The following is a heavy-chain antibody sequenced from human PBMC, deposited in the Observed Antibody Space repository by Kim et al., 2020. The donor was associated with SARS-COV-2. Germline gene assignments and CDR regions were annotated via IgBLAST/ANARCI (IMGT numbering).Heavy chain of an antibody. Sequence: SETLSLTCTVSGGSISSSSYYWGWIRQPPGKGLEWIGSIYYSGNTYYNPSLNSRVTISVDTSKNQFSLKLSSVTAADTAVYYCARHVGYYVWGSYRHLGAFDIWGQGTMVTVSS. CDR1: GGSISSSSYY. CDR2: IYYSGNT. D-gene: IGHD3-16*02. CDR3: ARHVGYYVWGSYRHLGAFDI. J-gene: IGHJ3*02. V-gene: IGHV4-39*01.